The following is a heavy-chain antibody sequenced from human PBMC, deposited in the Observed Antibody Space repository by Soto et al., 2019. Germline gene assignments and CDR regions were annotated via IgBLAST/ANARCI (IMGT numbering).Heavy chain of an antibody. J-gene: IGHJ6*02. CDR3: AREHNVLLVYGYYYGMDV. Sequence: QVQLVQSGAEGKKPGSSVKVSCKASGGTFSSYAISWVRQAPGQGLEWMGGIIPIFGTANYSQKFQGRVKITADKSTSKDYMELSSLRCEYPSVYYCAREHNVLLVYGYYYGMDVWGQVTTVTVSS. D-gene: IGHD2-8*01. CDR1: GGTFSSYA. V-gene: IGHV1-69*06. CDR2: IIPIFGTA.